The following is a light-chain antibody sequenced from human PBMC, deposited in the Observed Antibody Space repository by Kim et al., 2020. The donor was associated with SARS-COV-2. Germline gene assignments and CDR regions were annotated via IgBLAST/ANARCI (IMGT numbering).Light chain of an antibody. CDR3: QAWDSSTVV. J-gene: IGLJ2*01. V-gene: IGLV3-1*01. CDR1: KLGDKY. Sequence: VSPGQTASITCSGDKLGDKYACWYQQKPGQSPVLGIYQDSKRPSGSPERFSGSNSGNTATLTISGTQAMDEADYYCQAWDSSTVVFGEGTQLTVL. CDR2: QDS.